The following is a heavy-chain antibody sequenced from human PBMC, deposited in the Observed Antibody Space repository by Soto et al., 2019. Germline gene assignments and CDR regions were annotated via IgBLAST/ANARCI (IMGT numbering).Heavy chain of an antibody. D-gene: IGHD1-1*01. CDR1: GYTFTSYG. Sequence: VKVSYKASGYTFTSYGISWVRHAPGQGLEWMGWISAYNGNTNYAQKLQGRVTMTTDTSTSTAYMELRSLRSDDTAVYYCARDIGWNDVSVGYYYYGMDVWGQGTTVTVSS. CDR2: ISAYNGNT. V-gene: IGHV1-18*01. CDR3: ARDIGWNDVSVGYYYYGMDV. J-gene: IGHJ6*02.